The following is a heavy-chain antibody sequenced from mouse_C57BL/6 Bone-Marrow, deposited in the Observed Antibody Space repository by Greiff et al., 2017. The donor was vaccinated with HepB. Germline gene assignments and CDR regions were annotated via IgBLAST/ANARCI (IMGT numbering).Heavy chain of an antibody. D-gene: IGHD2-4*01. CDR2: IYPGDGDT. J-gene: IGHJ3*01. V-gene: IGHV1-82*01. CDR3: AYYDYDVGDY. CDR1: GYAFSSSW. Sequence: VQLKESGPELVKPGASVKISCKASGYAFSSSWMNWVKQRPGKGLEWIGRIYPGDGDTNYNGKFKGKATLTADKSSSTAYMQLSSLTSEDSAVYFCAYYDYDVGDYWGQGTLVTVSA.